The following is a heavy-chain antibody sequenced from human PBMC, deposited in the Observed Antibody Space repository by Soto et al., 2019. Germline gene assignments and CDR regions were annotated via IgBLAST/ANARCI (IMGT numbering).Heavy chain of an antibody. V-gene: IGHV3-48*02. CDR3: ARANPRSSGWDV. CDR2: INSGSTTI. Sequence: EVQLVESGGGLVQPGGSLRLSCAASAFTLSSYSMNWVRQAPGKGLEWVSYINSGSTTIYYADSVKGRFTISRDNAKNSLYLQMTSLRDEDKSVYYCARANPRSSGWDVWGQGTTVTVSS. J-gene: IGHJ6*02. D-gene: IGHD2-8*01. CDR1: AFTLSSYS.